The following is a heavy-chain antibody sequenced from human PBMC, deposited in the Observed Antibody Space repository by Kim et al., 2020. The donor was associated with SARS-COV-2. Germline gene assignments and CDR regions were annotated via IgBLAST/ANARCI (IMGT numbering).Heavy chain of an antibody. CDR3: ARVDANGWYIEFDN. Sequence: GGSLRLSCAASGFTFNDYYMTWIRQAPGKGLEWVSYISSSGSTIYFADSVKGRFTISRDNAENSLYLQMNSLRVEDTAVYYCARVDANGWYIEFDNWGQG. CDR2: ISSSGSTI. CDR1: GFTFNDYY. D-gene: IGHD6-19*01. J-gene: IGHJ4*02. V-gene: IGHV3-11*01.